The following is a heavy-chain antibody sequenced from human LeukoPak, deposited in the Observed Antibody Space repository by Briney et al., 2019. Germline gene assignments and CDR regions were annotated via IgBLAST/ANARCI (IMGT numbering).Heavy chain of an antibody. J-gene: IGHJ4*02. Sequence: SGRSLRLSCEASGFTFRNYGMHWVRQAPGKGLDWVGVIWFDGSNRYYADSVKGRFTISRDNSKNTLYLQVNSVRAEDTAVYYCARDTSGYYDYWGQGALVTVSS. CDR2: IWFDGSNR. D-gene: IGHD2-15*01. V-gene: IGHV3-33*01. CDR1: GFTFRNYG. CDR3: ARDTSGYYDY.